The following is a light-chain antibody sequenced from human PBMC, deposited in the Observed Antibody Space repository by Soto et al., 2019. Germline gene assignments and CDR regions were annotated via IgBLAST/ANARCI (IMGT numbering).Light chain of an antibody. CDR3: QSYDNTNLV. J-gene: IGLJ3*02. CDR1: SGSIVNNY. CDR2: EDN. V-gene: IGLV6-57*04. Sequence: NFMLTQPHSVSESPGKTVTISCTRTSGSIVNNYMQWYQQRPGSAPTTVIYEDNQRPSGIPARFSGSVDSSSNSASLTISGLKTEDEADYYCQSYDNTNLVFGGGTQLTVL.